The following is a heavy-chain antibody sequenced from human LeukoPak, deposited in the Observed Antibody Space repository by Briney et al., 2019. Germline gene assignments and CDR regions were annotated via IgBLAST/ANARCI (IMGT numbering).Heavy chain of an antibody. V-gene: IGHV1-2*06. CDR2: INPNSGGT. CDR1: GYTFTGYY. J-gene: IGHJ4*02. CDR3: ARTGYGSGSCNYYFDY. Sequence: ASVKVSCKASGYTFTGYYMHWVRQAPGQGLEWMGRINPNSGGTDYAQKFQGRVTMTRDTSISTAYMELSRLRSDDTAVYYCARTGYGSGSCNYYFDYWGQGTLVTVSS. D-gene: IGHD3-10*01.